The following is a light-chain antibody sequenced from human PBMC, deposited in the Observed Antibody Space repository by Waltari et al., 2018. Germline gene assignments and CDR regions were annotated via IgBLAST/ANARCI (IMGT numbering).Light chain of an antibody. J-gene: IGKJ3*01. CDR1: QSIRSSY. CDR3: QQYGDSPLVT. Sequence: EIVLTQSPGTLSLSPGDRATLSCRASQSIRSSYLAWYQQKPGLAPRLLVYGGSSRAAGIPDRCSGSGSGTDFTLTISRLEPEDVAVYYCQQYGDSPLVTFGPGTRVDVK. V-gene: IGKV3-20*01. CDR2: GGS.